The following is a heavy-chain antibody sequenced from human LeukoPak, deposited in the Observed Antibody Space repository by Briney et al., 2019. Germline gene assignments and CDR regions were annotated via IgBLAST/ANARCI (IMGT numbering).Heavy chain of an antibody. CDR1: GFTFSSHG. D-gene: IGHD3-22*01. CDR3: ARGPRFAIRMIVVVTKGHFDY. CDR2: IGGSGGFIT. V-gene: IGHV3-23*01. J-gene: IGHJ4*02. Sequence: AGGTLRLSCAASGFTFSSHGMNWVRQAPGKGLEWVSGIGGSGGFITYYADSVKDRFTISRDNSKNTLYLQMNSLRAEDTAVYYCARGPRFAIRMIVVVTKGHFDYWGQGALVTVSS.